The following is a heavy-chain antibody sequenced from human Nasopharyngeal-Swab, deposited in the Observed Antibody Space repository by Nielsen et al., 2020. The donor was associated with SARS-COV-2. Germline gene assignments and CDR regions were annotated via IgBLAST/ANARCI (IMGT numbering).Heavy chain of an antibody. J-gene: IGHJ6*02. CDR2: ISYEGSIK. V-gene: IGHV3-30*03. Sequence: GESLQISCTASGFSFNNYGMHRVRQAPGKGLEWVAIISYEGSIKHYADYVEGRFTISRDASKNTLYLQMNSLRPEDTAVYYCARRKEILWLGSQRHGMDVWGQGTTVTVSS. CDR3: ARRKEILWLGSQRHGMDV. D-gene: IGHD3-10*01. CDR1: GFSFNNYG.